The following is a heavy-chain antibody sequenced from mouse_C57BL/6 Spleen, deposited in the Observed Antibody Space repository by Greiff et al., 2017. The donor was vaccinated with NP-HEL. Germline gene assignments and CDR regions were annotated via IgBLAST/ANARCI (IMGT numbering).Heavy chain of an antibody. CDR2: IDPSDSYT. CDR1: GYTFTSYW. V-gene: IGHV1-69*01. J-gene: IGHJ2*01. D-gene: IGHD5-1*01. CDR3: ARKESNYCDY. Sequence: QVQLQQSGAELVMPGASVKLSCKASGYTFTSYWMHWVKQRPGQGLEWIGEIDPSDSYTNYNQKFKGKSTLTVDKSSSTAYMQLSSLTSEDSAVYYCARKESNYCDYWGQGTTLTVSS.